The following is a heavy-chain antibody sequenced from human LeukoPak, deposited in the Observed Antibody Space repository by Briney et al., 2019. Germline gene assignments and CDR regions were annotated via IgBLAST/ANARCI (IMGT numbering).Heavy chain of an antibody. CDR2: IYTSGST. CDR3: ASSYCSSTSCPDY. J-gene: IGHJ4*02. D-gene: IGHD2-2*01. CDR1: GGSISSGSYY. V-gene: IGHV4-61*02. Sequence: SETLSLTCTVSGGSISSGSYYWSWIRQPAGKGLEWIGRIYTSGSTNYNPSLKSRVTISVDTSKNQFSLKLSSVAAADTAVYYCASSYCSSTSCPDYWGQGTLVTASS.